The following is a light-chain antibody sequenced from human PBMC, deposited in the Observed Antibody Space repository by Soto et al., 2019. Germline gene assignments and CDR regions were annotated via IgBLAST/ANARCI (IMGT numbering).Light chain of an antibody. J-gene: IGKJ3*01. V-gene: IGKV1-39*01. Sequence: DIQMTQSPSSLSASVGDRVTITCRASQSISSYLNWYQQKPGKAPKLLIYAASSLQSGVPSRFSGSGSGTDFTLTISSLQPEDFATYYCQQSYSTPPGSLFTFGPGTKVDIK. CDR1: QSISSY. CDR2: AAS. CDR3: QQSYSTPPGSLFT.